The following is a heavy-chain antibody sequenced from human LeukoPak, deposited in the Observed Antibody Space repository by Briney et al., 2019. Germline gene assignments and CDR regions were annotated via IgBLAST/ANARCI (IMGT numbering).Heavy chain of an antibody. V-gene: IGHV1-69*04. CDR2: IIPILGIA. CDR1: GGTFSSYA. D-gene: IGHD6-13*01. J-gene: IGHJ4*02. CDR3: ARMTTAAGTQIFDY. Sequence: SVKVSCKASGGTFSSYAISWVRQAPGKGLEWMGRIIPILGIANYAQKFQGRVTITADKSTSTAYMELSSLRSEDTAVYYCARMTTAAGTQIFDYWGQGTLVAVSS.